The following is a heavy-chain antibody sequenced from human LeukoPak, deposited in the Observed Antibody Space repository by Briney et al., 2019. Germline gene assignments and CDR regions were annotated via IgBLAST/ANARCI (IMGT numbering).Heavy chain of an antibody. CDR1: GGSISSGGNY. CDR3: ARGLGQNGYNCWFDP. J-gene: IGHJ5*02. CDR2: IYYSGTT. V-gene: IGHV4-31*03. Sequence: SQTLSLTCTVSGGSISSGGNYWSWVRQHPGRGLEWIGYIYYSGTTYYNPSLKRRVAISVDTSKNQFSLKLSSVTAADTAVYYCARGLGQNGYNCWFDPWGQGTLVTVSS. D-gene: IGHD5-24*01.